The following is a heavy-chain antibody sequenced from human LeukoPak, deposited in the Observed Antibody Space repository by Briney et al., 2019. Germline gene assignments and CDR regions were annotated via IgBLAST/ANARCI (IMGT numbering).Heavy chain of an antibody. J-gene: IGHJ3*02. D-gene: IGHD6-13*01. V-gene: IGHV1-2*02. Sequence: ASVKVSCKASGYTFTGYYMHWVRQAPGQGLEWMGWINPNSGGTNYAQKFQGRVTMTRDTSISTAYMELSSLRSDDTAVYYCARGLAAADAFDIWGQGTMVTVSS. CDR1: GYTFTGYY. CDR3: ARGLAAADAFDI. CDR2: INPNSGGT.